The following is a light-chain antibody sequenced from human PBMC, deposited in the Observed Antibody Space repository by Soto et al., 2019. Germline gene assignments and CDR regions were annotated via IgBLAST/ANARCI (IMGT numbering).Light chain of an antibody. CDR3: QQYGTSRGT. CDR2: GAS. J-gene: IGKJ2*01. V-gene: IGKV3-20*01. CDR1: QSVTTSY. Sequence: EIVLTQSPGTLSLSPGERAALSCRASQSVTTSYLAWYQQKPGQAPRLLIYGASSRASGIPDRFSGSGSGTDFALTISRLEPEDFAVYYGQQYGTSRGTFGQGTKLEIK.